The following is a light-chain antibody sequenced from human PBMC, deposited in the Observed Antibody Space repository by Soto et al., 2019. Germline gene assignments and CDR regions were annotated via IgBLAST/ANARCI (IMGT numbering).Light chain of an antibody. J-gene: IGLJ2*01. CDR3: QSYDNSNQV. Sequence: NFMLTQPHSVSESPGKTVTISCTRSSGRIARNYVQWYQQRPGSAPTIVIFEDNQRPSGVPDRFSGSIDGSSDSASLTISGLKTEDEADYYCQSYDNSNQVFGGGNQLTVL. CDR2: EDN. CDR1: SGRIARNY. V-gene: IGLV6-57*04.